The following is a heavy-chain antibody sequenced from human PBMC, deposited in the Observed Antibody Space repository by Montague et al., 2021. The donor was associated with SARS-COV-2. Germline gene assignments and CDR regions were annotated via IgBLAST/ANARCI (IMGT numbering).Heavy chain of an antibody. D-gene: IGHD3-22*01. J-gene: IGHJ3*01. CDR3: ARARTRITMIVVVIDAFDV. V-gene: IGHV4-31*03. CDR2: NYYSGST. Sequence: TLSLTCTVSGGSISSGGYYWSWICQHPGQGLEGNGYNYYSGSTYYNPSLKSRVTISVDTSKNQFSLKLSSVTAADTAVYYCARARTRITMIVVVIDAFDVWGQGTMVTVSS. CDR1: GGSISSGGYY.